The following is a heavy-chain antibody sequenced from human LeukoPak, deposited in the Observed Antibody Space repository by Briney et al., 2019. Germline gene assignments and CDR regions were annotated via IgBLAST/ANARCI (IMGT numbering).Heavy chain of an antibody. CDR3: ARVGIAAAGTVGWFDP. Sequence: GASVKVSCKASGYTFTGYYMHWVRQAPGQGLEWMGWINPNSGGTNYAQKFQGRVTMTRDTSISTAYMELSRLRSDDTAVYYCARVGIAAAGTVGWFDPWGQGTLVTVSS. D-gene: IGHD6-13*01. J-gene: IGHJ5*02. V-gene: IGHV1-2*02. CDR1: GYTFTGYY. CDR2: INPNSGGT.